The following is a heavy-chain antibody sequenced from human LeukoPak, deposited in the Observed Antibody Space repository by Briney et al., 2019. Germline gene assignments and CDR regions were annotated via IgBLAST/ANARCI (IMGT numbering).Heavy chain of an antibody. V-gene: IGHV3-48*01. CDR2: IGIDSGNT. CDR3: ASDHNYAFDN. J-gene: IGHJ4*02. D-gene: IGHD1-1*01. Sequence: PGGSLRLSCTASGFPFIEYSMNWVRQAPGKGLEWVSYIGIDSGNTKYADSVRGRFTISADKAKNSLYLQMNSLRAEDTAVYYCASDHNYAFDNWGQGTLVSVSS. CDR1: GFPFIEYS.